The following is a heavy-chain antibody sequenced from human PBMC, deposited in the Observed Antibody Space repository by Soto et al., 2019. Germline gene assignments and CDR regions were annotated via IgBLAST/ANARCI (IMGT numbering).Heavy chain of an antibody. J-gene: IGHJ2*01. D-gene: IGHD7-27*01. CDR2: IGTAGDT. V-gene: IGHV3-13*04. CDR1: GFTFSSYD. CDR3: ARGELGIVRSYWYFDL. Sequence: EVQLVESGGGLVQPGGSLRLSCAASGFTFSSYDMHWVRQATGKGLEWVSAIGTAGDTYYPGSVKGRFTISREDAKNSLDLQMNSLRAGDTAVSYCARGELGIVRSYWYFDLWGRGTLVTVSS.